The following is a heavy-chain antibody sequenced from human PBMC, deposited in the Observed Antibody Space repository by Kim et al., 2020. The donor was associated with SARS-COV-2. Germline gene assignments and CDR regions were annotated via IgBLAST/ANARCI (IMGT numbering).Heavy chain of an antibody. CDR3: AKDISMIVVVSRGWYFDL. CDR1: GFTFSSYA. CDR2: MSGSGGST. D-gene: IGHD3-22*01. Sequence: GGSLRLSCAASGFTFSSYALSWVRQAPGKGLEWVSTMSGSGGSTYYADSVKGRFTISRDNSKNTLYMQMNSLRAEDTAVYYCAKDISMIVVVSRGWYFDLWGRGTLVTVSS. J-gene: IGHJ2*01. V-gene: IGHV3-23*01.